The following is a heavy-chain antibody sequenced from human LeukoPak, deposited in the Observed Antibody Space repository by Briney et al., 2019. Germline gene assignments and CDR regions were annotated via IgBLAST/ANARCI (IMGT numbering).Heavy chain of an antibody. CDR2: IFTDGSTT. V-gene: IGHV3-74*01. Sequence: GGSLRLSCVAAAFNFISYGMQWVRQAPGNGLVWVSRIFTDGSTTSYADSVKGRFTISRDNAKNTLYLQMNSLRAEDTAVYYCARELPREVTLDYWGQGTLVTVSP. J-gene: IGHJ4*01. D-gene: IGHD2-21*02. CDR3: ARELPREVTLDY. CDR1: AFNFISYG.